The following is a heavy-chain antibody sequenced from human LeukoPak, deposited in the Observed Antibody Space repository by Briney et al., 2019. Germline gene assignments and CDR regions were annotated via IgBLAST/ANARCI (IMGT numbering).Heavy chain of an antibody. CDR2: IYPGDSDT. J-gene: IGHJ4*02. CDR1: GYIFGSYW. V-gene: IGHV5-51*01. Sequence: TGASLQISCEGSGYIFGSYWISWVRPLPGKGLEWMGIIYPGDSDTRYSPSFQGQVTISADKSISTAYLQWSSLKASDSAIYYCARTHSTSWYNLDYWGQGTLVTISS. D-gene: IGHD6-13*01. CDR3: ARTHSTSWYNLDY.